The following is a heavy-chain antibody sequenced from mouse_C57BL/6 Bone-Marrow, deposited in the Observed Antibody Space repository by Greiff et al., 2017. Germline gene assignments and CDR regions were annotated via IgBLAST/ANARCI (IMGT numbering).Heavy chain of an antibody. D-gene: IGHD1-1*01. J-gene: IGHJ2*01. CDR1: GYSITSDY. Sequence: EVQLVESGPGLAKPSQTLSLTCSVTGYSITSDYWNWIRKFPGNKLEYMGYISYSGSTYYNPSHKSRISITRDTSKNQYYLQLNSMTTEDTATYDCARSHYYGSSWDYFDYWGQGTTLTVSS. CDR3: ARSHYYGSSWDYFDY. V-gene: IGHV3-8*01. CDR2: ISYSGST.